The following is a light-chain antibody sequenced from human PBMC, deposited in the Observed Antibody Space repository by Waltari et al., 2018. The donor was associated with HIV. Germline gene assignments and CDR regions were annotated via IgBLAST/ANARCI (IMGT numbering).Light chain of an antibody. CDR1: SGHSNYA. J-gene: IGLJ2*01. V-gene: IGLV4-69*01. Sequence: QLVLTQSPSASASLRASVKLTCTLSSGHSNYAIAWHQHQPEQGPRYLMRLNSDGSYLKGDGIPDRFSGSSSGAERYLIISSLQSEDEADYYCQTWTTGIVLFGGGTKLTVL. CDR3: QTWTTGIVL. CDR2: LNSDGSY.